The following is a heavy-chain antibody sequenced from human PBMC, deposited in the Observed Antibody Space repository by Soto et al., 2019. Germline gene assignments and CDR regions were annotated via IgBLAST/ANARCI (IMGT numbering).Heavy chain of an antibody. CDR2: IYYSGST. J-gene: IGHJ6*02. CDR1: GGSISTYY. D-gene: IGHD6-19*01. CDR3: ASDRSSGWDQGYGMDV. Sequence: SETLSLTCTVCGGSISTYYWSWIRQPPGKGLEWIGYIYYSGSTSYNPSLKSRVTISVDTSKNQFSLKLRSVTAADTAVYYCASDRSSGWDQGYGMDVWGQGTTVTVSS. V-gene: IGHV4-59*01.